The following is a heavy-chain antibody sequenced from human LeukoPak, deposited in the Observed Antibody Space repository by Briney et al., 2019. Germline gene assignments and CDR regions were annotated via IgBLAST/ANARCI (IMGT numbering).Heavy chain of an antibody. Sequence: TGGSLRLSCAASGFTFSNAWMSWVRQAPGKGLEWVGRIKTKTDGGTTEYAAPVKGRFSISRDDSKNTLYLQMSSLQTEDTAVYYCAKTFAKVTAIPRYFQHWGQGTLVTVSS. CDR1: GFTFSNAW. D-gene: IGHD2-21*02. J-gene: IGHJ1*01. V-gene: IGHV3-15*01. CDR3: AKTFAKVTAIPRYFQH. CDR2: IKTKTDGGTT.